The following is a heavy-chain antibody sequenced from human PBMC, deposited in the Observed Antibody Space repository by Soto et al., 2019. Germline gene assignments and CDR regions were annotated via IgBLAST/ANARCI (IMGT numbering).Heavy chain of an antibody. D-gene: IGHD3-22*01. V-gene: IGHV3-23*01. J-gene: IGHJ2*01. CDR2: ISGGGGST. CDR3: ARVIRNYYDRNWYFDL. Sequence: GGSLRLSCAASGFSFNIFAMNWVRQAPGKGLEWVSGISGGGGSTYYADSVKGRFTISRDNSNNTLYLQMNSLRAGDTAVYYCARVIRNYYDRNWYFDLWGRGTPVTVSS. CDR1: GFSFNIFA.